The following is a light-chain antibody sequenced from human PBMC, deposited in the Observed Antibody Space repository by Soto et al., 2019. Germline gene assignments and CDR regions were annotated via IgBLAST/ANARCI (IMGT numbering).Light chain of an antibody. J-gene: IGKJ2*01. V-gene: IGKV1-33*01. CDR3: QQYDNLPRT. Sequence: DIQMTQSPSSLSASVGDRVTITCQASQDISNYLNWYQQKPGKAPKLLIYDASNLETGVPSRFSGSGSGTDFTFTSSSLQPEDIATYYCQQYDNLPRTFGLGTKLEIK. CDR1: QDISNY. CDR2: DAS.